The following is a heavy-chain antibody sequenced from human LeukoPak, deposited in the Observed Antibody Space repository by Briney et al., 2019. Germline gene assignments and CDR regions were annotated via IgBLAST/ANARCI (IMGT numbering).Heavy chain of an antibody. V-gene: IGHV4-59*01. CDR3: ARAPGYSFGPNNCFDP. J-gene: IGHJ5*02. D-gene: IGHD5-18*01. CDR1: GGSIGPYY. CDR2: VHKYGST. Sequence: SETLSLTCTVSGGSIGPYYWSWIRKPPGKGLEWIGYVHKYGSTNYNPSLKSRVTMSVDTPKNQVSLTLRSVSRADTAMYYCARAPGYSFGPNNCFDPWGQGTLVTVSS.